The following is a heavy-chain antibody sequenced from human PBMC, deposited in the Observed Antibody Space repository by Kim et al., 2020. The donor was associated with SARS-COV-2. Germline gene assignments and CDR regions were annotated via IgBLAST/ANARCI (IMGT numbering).Heavy chain of an antibody. Sequence: SETLSLTCTVSGGSISSSSYYWGWIRQPPGKGLEWIGSIYYSGSTYYNPSFKSRVTISVDTSKNQFSLKLSSVTAADTAVYYCARLPPAVDTAMVGYTYYYYYGMDVWGQGTTVTVSS. CDR3: ARLPPAVDTAMVGYTYYYYYGMDV. CDR1: GGSISSSSYY. D-gene: IGHD5-18*01. CDR2: IYYSGST. J-gene: IGHJ6*02. V-gene: IGHV4-39*01.